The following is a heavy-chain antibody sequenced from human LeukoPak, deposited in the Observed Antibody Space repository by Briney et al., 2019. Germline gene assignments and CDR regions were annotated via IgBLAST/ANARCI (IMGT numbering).Heavy chain of an antibody. CDR2: IYYSGST. J-gene: IGHJ5*02. CDR3: AREGPGNYDSSGYKGSGADNWFDP. D-gene: IGHD3-22*01. CDR1: GGSISSGGYY. Sequence: SETLSLTCTVSGGSISSGGYYWSWIRQHPGKGLEWIGYIYYSGSTYYNPSLKSRVTISVDTSKNQFSLKLSSVTAADTAVYYCAREGPGNYDSSGYKGSGADNWFDPWGQGTLVTVSS. V-gene: IGHV4-31*03.